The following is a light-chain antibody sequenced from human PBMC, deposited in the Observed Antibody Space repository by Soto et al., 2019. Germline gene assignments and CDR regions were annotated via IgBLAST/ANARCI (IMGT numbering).Light chain of an antibody. CDR2: GAS. J-gene: IGKJ1*01. CDR3: QQYYSTLRT. V-gene: IGKV3-20*01. CDR1: QSVSNNY. Sequence: EIVLKQSPGTLSLSKKERATLSCRASQSVSNNYLAWYQQKPGQAPRLLIYGASNRATGIPDRFSGSGSGTDFTLTISCLQAEDVAIYYCQQYYSTLRTFCQVTKVDIK.